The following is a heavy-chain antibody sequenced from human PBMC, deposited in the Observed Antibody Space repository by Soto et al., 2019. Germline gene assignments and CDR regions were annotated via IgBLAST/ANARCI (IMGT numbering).Heavy chain of an antibody. CDR1: GGSISSYY. J-gene: IGHJ4*01. Sequence: PSETLSLTCTVSGGSISSYYWSWIRQPPGKGLEWIGYIYYSGSTNYNPSLKSRVTISVDTSKNQFSLKLSSVTAADTAVYYCARGNYDILTGYYPYFDYLGHGTLVTVSS. D-gene: IGHD3-9*01. CDR3: ARGNYDILTGYYPYFDY. CDR2: IYYSGST. V-gene: IGHV4-59*01.